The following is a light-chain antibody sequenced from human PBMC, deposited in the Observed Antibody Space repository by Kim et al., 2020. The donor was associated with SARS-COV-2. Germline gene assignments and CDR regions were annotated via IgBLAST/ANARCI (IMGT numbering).Light chain of an antibody. CDR2: EDS. V-gene: IGLV3-10*01. Sequence: SYELTQPPSVSVSPGQTARITCSGDALPKKYAYWYQQKSGQAPVLVIDEDSKRPSGIPERFSGSSSGTVATLTISGAQVEDEADYYCYSTDSSGNHFAFGGGTQLTVL. CDR3: YSTDSSGNHFA. J-gene: IGLJ2*01. CDR1: ALPKKY.